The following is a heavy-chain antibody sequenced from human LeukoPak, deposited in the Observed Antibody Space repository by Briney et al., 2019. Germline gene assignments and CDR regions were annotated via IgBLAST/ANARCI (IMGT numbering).Heavy chain of an antibody. CDR1: GYTFTTYG. Sequence: ASVKVSCKASGYTFTTYGISWVRQAPGQGLEWMGGIIPIFGTANYAQKFQGRVTITADESTSTAYMELSSLRSEDTAVYYCASYYDSSGYPPYYFDYWGQGTLVTVSS. J-gene: IGHJ4*02. CDR3: ASYYDSSGYPPYYFDY. CDR2: IIPIFGTA. D-gene: IGHD3-22*01. V-gene: IGHV1-69*13.